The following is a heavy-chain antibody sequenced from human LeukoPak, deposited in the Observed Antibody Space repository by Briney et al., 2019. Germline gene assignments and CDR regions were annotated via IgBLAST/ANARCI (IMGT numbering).Heavy chain of an antibody. Sequence: GGSLRLSCAASGFTFTDYWMTWIRQVPGKGLEWVANINRGGSESYYVDSVKGRFTISRDNAKNSLYLQMDSLRVEDTAVYYCAIVGAWELQRVFDYWGQGTLVTVSS. CDR2: INRGGSES. D-gene: IGHD1-26*01. CDR1: GFTFTDYW. V-gene: IGHV3-7*01. CDR3: AIVGAWELQRVFDY. J-gene: IGHJ4*02.